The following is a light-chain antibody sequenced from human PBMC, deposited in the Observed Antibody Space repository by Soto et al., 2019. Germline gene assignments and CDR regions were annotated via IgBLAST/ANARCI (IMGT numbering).Light chain of an antibody. V-gene: IGLV2-8*01. Sequence: QSALTQPPSASGSPGQSVAISCTGTSSAVGGYNYVSWYQQHPGKAPKLMIYEVNKRPSGVPDRFSGSKSGNTASLTVSGLQAEDEAEYYCSSYAGSSNVFGTGTKVTVL. J-gene: IGLJ1*01. CDR2: EVN. CDR3: SSYAGSSNV. CDR1: SSAVGGYNY.